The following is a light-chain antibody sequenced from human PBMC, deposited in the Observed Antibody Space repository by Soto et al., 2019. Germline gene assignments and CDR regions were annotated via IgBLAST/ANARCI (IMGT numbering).Light chain of an antibody. Sequence: EIVLTQSPGSLSLSPGERATLSCRASQSVSSYLAWYQQKPGQAPRLLISGASSRATGFPDRFSGSGSGTDCSLTISRLEPEDSAVYYCQQYSSPPRTFGQGTKVEIK. V-gene: IGKV3-20*01. CDR1: QSVSSY. J-gene: IGKJ1*01. CDR3: QQYSSPPRT. CDR2: GAS.